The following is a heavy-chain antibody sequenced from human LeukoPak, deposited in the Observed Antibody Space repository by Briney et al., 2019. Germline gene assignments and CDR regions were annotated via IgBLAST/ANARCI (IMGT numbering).Heavy chain of an antibody. CDR1: GFTFSSYG. J-gene: IGHJ6*02. D-gene: IGHD2-15*01. CDR2: IWYDGSNK. CDR3: ARAYPSGYYYYGMDV. V-gene: IGHV3-33*01. Sequence: GALRLSCAASGFTFSSYGMHWVRQAPGKGLEWVAVIWYDGSNKYYADSVKGRFTISRDNSKNTLYPQMNSLRAEDTAVYYCARAYPSGYYYYGMDVWGQGTTVTVSS.